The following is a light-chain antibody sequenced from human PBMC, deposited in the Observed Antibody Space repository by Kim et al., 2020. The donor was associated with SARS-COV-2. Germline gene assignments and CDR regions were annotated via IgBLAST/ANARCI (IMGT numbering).Light chain of an antibody. J-gene: IGLJ2*01. Sequence: QSALTQPASVSGSPGQSITISCTGTSSDVGGYIFVSWYQQQPGKATKLIIYDVSHRPSGVSNRFSGSKSGNRASLTIFGLQAEDEADYYCTSYTSTSTLVFGGGTQLTVL. CDR3: TSYTSTSTLV. V-gene: IGLV2-14*03. CDR1: SSDVGGYIF. CDR2: DVS.